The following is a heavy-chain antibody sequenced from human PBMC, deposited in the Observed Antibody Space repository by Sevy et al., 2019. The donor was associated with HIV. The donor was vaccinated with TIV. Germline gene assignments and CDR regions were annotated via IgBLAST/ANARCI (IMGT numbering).Heavy chain of an antibody. J-gene: IGHJ6*02. CDR1: GFTFSSYG. CDR3: ARGLAALPGYYYGLDV. Sequence: GGFLRLSCAASGFTFSSYGMLWVRQAPGKGLEWVTSILYDGSNKYYADSLKGRFTISRDNSKNMLYLQMNSLRVEDTAIYYCARGLAALPGYYYGLDVWGQGTTVTVSS. CDR2: ILYDGSNK. V-gene: IGHV3-30*03. D-gene: IGHD6-6*01.